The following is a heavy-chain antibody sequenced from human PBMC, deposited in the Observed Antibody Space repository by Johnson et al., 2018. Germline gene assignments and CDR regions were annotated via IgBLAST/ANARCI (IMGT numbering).Heavy chain of an antibody. Sequence: VQLVESGGASVQPVGSLRLSCSASGFTFSKYVINWVRQAPGKGLECVSSISGSSGGTNYAGSVKGRFTISRDHSKNMVFLQMNNLSAEDTAVYYCAKGGVLHSSYYYMDVWGKGTTVTVSS. V-gene: IGHV3-23*04. CDR1: GFTFSKYV. CDR3: AKGGVLHSSYYYMDV. D-gene: IGHD2/OR15-2a*01. CDR2: ISGSSGGT. J-gene: IGHJ6*03.